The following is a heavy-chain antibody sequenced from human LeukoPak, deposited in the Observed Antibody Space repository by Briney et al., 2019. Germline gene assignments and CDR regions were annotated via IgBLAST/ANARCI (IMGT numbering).Heavy chain of an antibody. CDR2: INPSGGST. V-gene: IGHV1-46*01. CDR3: ARDSEGAASGFDY. J-gene: IGHJ4*02. D-gene: IGHD6-13*01. CDR1: GYTFTSYY. Sequence: ASVKVSCKASGYTFTSYYMHWVRQAPGQGLEWMGIINPSGGSTSYAQKFQGRVTMTRDMSTSTVYMELSSLRSEDTAVYYCARDSEGAASGFDYWGQGTLVTVSP.